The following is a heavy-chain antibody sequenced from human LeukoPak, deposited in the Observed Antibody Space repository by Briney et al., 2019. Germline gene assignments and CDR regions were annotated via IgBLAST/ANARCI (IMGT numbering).Heavy chain of an antibody. J-gene: IGHJ4*02. D-gene: IGHD3-3*01. CDR2: IYYSGST. Sequence: PSETLSLTCTVSGGSISSGGYYWSWIRQHPGKGLEWIGYIYYSGSTYYNPSLKSRVTISVDTSKNQFSLKLSSVTAADTAVYYCARAPLAIFGVVYRGFDYWAREPWSPSPQ. CDR1: GGSISSGGYY. CDR3: ARAPLAIFGVVYRGFDY. V-gene: IGHV4-31*03.